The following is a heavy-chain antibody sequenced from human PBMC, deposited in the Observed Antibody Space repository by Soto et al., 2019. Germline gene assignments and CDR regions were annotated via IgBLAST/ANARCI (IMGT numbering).Heavy chain of an antibody. D-gene: IGHD6-13*01. CDR2: MNPNSGNT. Sequence: VQLVQSGAVVKKPGASVKVSCKASGYTFTSYDINWVRQATGQGLERMGWMNPNSGNTGYAQKFQGRVTMTRNTSISTAYMELSTLRSEHTALFYCARKNSSSWRFDYWGQGTLVTVAS. V-gene: IGHV1-8*01. CDR3: ARKNSSSWRFDY. CDR1: GYTFTSYD. J-gene: IGHJ4*02.